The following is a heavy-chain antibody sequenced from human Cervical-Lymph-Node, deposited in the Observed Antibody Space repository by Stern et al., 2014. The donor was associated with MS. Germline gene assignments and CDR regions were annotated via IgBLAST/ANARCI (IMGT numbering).Heavy chain of an antibody. CDR2: ISASDGTT. CDR1: GYPFTSYG. D-gene: IGHD2-15*01. Sequence: QVQLGQSGAEVKKPGASVKVSCKASGYPFTSYGINWVRQAPGQGLEWMGWISASDGTTTYAQQLQGRVTMTTDTPTSTAYMELRSRRFDDPAVYYCARGLLGSENAFDIWGQGTMVTVSS. J-gene: IGHJ3*02. CDR3: ARGLLGSENAFDI. V-gene: IGHV1-18*01.